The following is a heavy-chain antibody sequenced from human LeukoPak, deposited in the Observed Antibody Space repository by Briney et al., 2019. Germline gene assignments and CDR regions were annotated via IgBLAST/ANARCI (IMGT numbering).Heavy chain of an antibody. D-gene: IGHD3-16*02. J-gene: IGHJ4*02. CDR3: ARDPRYDYVWGSYRYIFDY. CDR1: GGSFSGYY. Sequence: KQSETLSPTCAVYGGSFSGYYWSWIRQPPGKGLEWIGEINHSGSTNYNPSLKSRVTISVDTSKNQFSLKLSSVTAADTAVYYCARDPRYDYVWGSYRYIFDYWGQGTLVTVSS. V-gene: IGHV4-34*01. CDR2: INHSGST.